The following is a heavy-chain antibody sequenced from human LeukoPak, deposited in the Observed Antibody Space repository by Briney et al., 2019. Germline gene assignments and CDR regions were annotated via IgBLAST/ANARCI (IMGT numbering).Heavy chain of an antibody. V-gene: IGHV4-59*01. CDR1: GGSISSFY. CDR3: ARERGPLVRYSSGWSWFDP. Sequence: SSETLSLTCTVSGGSISSFYWNWIRQPPGKGLEWIGYIYYSGSTNYNPSLKSRVTISVDTSKNQFSLKLSSVTAADTAVYYCARERGPLVRYSSGWSWFDPWGQGTLVTVSS. J-gene: IGHJ5*02. D-gene: IGHD6-19*01. CDR2: IYYSGST.